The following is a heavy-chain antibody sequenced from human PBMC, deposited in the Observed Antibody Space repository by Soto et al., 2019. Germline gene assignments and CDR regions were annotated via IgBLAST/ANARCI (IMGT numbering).Heavy chain of an antibody. CDR2: IIPIFNST. V-gene: IGHV1-69*06. CDR1: GSRFSNYV. CDR3: AREGRGKKAGYNGLVSLGY. Sequence: VKVSCKVSGSRFSNYVISWVRQAPGHGLEWLGRIIPIFNSTKYAQSFQGRVTITADKSTSTASLELSSLRSDDTAVYYCAREGRGKKAGYNGLVSLGYWGQGTLVTVSS. J-gene: IGHJ4*02. D-gene: IGHD2-2*02.